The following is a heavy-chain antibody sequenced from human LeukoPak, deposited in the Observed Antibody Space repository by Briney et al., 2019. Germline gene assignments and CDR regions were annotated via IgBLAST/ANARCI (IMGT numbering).Heavy chain of an antibody. Sequence: SQTLSLTCAVSGGSISSGGYSWSWIRQPPGKGLEWIGYIYHSGSTYYNPSLKSRVTISVDRSKNQFSLKLSSVTAADTAVYYCAGLNGYSYRDYWGQGTLVTVSS. CDR2: IYHSGST. V-gene: IGHV4-30-2*01. CDR1: GGSISSGGYS. J-gene: IGHJ4*02. CDR3: AGLNGYSYRDY. D-gene: IGHD5-18*01.